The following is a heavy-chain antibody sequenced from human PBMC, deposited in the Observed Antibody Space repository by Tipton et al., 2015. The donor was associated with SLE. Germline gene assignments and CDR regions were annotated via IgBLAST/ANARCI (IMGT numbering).Heavy chain of an antibody. D-gene: IGHD1-26*01. CDR2: IYYSGST. CDR3: ARGGLGVSYYYYMDV. V-gene: IGHV4-31*03. Sequence: TLSLTCSVSGGPIISGGSYWSWIRQHPGMGLEWIGYIYYSGSTDFNPSLKSRALISLDTSKNQFSLKLSSVTAADTAVYYCARGGLGVSYYYYMDVWGKGTTVTVSS. J-gene: IGHJ6*03. CDR1: GGPIISGGSY.